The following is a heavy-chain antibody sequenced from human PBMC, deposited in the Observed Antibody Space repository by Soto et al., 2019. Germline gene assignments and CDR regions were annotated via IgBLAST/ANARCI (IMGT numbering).Heavy chain of an antibody. J-gene: IGHJ6*02. CDR1: GFTFSNYT. D-gene: IGHD3-3*01. Sequence: QVQLVESGGGVVQPGRSLRLSCAASGFTFSNYTMHWVRQAPGKGLEWVAVISYDGSNKYYADSVKGRFTISRDNSKNTLYLQMNSLRAEDTAIYYCARSRITIFGVDVDVWGQGTTVTVSS. V-gene: IGHV3-30-3*01. CDR3: ARSRITIFGVDVDV. CDR2: ISYDGSNK.